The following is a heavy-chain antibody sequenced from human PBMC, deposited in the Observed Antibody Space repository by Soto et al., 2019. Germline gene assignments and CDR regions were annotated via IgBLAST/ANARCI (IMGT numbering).Heavy chain of an antibody. J-gene: IGHJ6*02. CDR1: GFSFDTYS. V-gene: IGHV3-23*01. D-gene: IGHD3-10*01. CDR3: VTQWGGTTVLRGRAV. Sequence: QVLESGVNSVQSGGYLRLSCAASGFSFDTYSMSWVRLAPGKGLEWVSAISASGDTTYYADSVKGRFTVSRDNSKNTLFVQMDSLRVEDTALYYCVTQWGGTTVLRGRAVWSHGTAVTVSS. CDR2: ISASGDTT.